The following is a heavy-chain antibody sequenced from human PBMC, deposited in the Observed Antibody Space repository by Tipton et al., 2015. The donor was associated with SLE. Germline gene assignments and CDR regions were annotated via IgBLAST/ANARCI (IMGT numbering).Heavy chain of an antibody. CDR3: ARHGRTFYAFDI. D-gene: IGHD1-26*01. Sequence: TLSLTCTVSGGPFNGYHWSWIRQSPEKGLEWIGYIYYDGTPNYNPSLQSRVTISIDTSRNQFSLKVTSVTAADTAVYYCARHGRTFYAFDIWGQGTMVTVSS. CDR2: IYYDGTP. J-gene: IGHJ3*02. V-gene: IGHV4-59*01. CDR1: GGPFNGYH.